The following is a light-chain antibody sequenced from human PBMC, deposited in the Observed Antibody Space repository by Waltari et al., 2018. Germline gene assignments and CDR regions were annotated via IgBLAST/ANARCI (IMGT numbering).Light chain of an antibody. Sequence: ETVMTQTPVSLSVTPGQPASMSCKSSQSLLESDGKTYLHWYLQKPGQSPQLLIYDVSSRFSGVPDRFSGSGSGTDFTLRISRVEAEDVGVYYCQKYNSAPRTFGQGTKVEIK. CDR1: QSLLESDGKTY. CDR3: QKYNSAPRT. J-gene: IGKJ1*01. V-gene: IGKV2-29*02. CDR2: DVS.